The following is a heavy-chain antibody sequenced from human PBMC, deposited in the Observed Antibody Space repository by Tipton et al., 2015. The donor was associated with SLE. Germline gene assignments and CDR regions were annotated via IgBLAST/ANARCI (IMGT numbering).Heavy chain of an antibody. D-gene: IGHD2-15*01. Sequence: SLRLSCAASGFTFGDYAMSWVRQAPGKGLEWVGFIRSKASGGTAEYAASVKGRFTISRDDSKSIAYLQMNSLQTEDTAVYYCARPQGYCSGGSCSLYWYFDLWGRGALVTVSS. CDR3: ARPQGYCSGGSCSLYWYFDL. CDR1: GFTFGDYA. CDR2: IRSKASGGTA. J-gene: IGHJ2*01. V-gene: IGHV3-49*04.